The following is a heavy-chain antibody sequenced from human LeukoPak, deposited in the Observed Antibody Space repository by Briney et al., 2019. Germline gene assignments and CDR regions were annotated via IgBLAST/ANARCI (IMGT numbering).Heavy chain of an antibody. CDR1: GYTLTELS. V-gene: IGHV1-24*01. Sequence: GASVKVSCKVSGYTLTELSMHWVRQAPGKGLEWMGGFVPEDGETIYAQKFQGRVTMTEDTSTDTAYMELSSLRSEDTAVYYCATYRLYYYDSSGYPYWGQGTLVTVSS. D-gene: IGHD3-22*01. CDR3: ATYRLYYYDSSGYPY. J-gene: IGHJ4*02. CDR2: FVPEDGET.